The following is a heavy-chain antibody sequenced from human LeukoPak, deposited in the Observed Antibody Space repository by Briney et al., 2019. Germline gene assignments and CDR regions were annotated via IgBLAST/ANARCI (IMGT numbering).Heavy chain of an antibody. Sequence: SETLSLTCAVYGGSFSGYYWSWIRQPPGKGLEWIGEINHSGSTNYNPSLKSRVTISVDTSKNQFSLKLSSVTAADTAVYYCARAKSSSWDFDYWGQGTLVTVSS. CDR2: INHSGST. CDR3: ARAKSSSWDFDY. D-gene: IGHD6-13*01. J-gene: IGHJ4*02. CDR1: GGSFSGYY. V-gene: IGHV4-34*01.